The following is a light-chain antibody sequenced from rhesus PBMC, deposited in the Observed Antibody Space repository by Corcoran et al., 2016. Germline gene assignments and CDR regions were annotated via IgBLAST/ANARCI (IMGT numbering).Light chain of an antibody. CDR1: QSLLSSNGYNY. CDR2: YGS. J-gene: IGKJ1*01. Sequence: DIVMTQTPLSLPVTLGEPASISCRSSQSLLSSNGYNYLHWYLQKTGQSPPLLFYYGSTRASRVPERFSGSGSGTAFTLKISRVEAEDVGVYSCLQALQTPRTFGQGTKVEIK. V-gene: IGKV2-60*01. CDR3: LQALQTPRT.